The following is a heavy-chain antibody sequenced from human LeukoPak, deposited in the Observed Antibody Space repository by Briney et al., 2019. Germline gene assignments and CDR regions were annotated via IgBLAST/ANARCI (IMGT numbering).Heavy chain of an antibody. J-gene: IGHJ4*02. V-gene: IGHV3-23*01. CDR3: ASTRGDTHWNMMFDY. CDR1: TFTFSSYA. CDR2: ISGSGTTT. Sequence: PGGSLRLSCTASTFTFSSYAMNWVRHAPGKGPEWISAISGSGTTTKYADSVKGRFTVSRDNSKSTLYLQMNSLRAEDTAVYCCASTRGDTHWNMMFDYWGQGTLVTVSS. D-gene: IGHD5-18*01.